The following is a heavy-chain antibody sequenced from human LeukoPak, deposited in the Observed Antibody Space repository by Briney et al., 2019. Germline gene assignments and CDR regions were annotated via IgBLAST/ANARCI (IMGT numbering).Heavy chain of an antibody. CDR2: IYHSGYT. D-gene: IGHD3-22*01. Sequence: PSETLTLTCNVSGASISTGTSYWGWIRQPPGRGLEWIGSIYHSGYTYYNPSLKSRVTISVDTSKNQFSLKLSSLTAADTAVYYCVRDTQMYYFDRGGLGLFDFWRRGSLVAVSS. CDR3: VRDTQMYYFDRGGLGLFDF. V-gene: IGHV4-39*02. J-gene: IGHJ2*01. CDR1: GASISTGTSY.